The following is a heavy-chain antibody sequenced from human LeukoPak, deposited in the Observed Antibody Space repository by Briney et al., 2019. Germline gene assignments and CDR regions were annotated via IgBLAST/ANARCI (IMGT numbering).Heavy chain of an antibody. Sequence: PGGSLRLSCAASGFTVSNNYMNWVRQAPGKGLEWVSVIYSAGSTYYADSVKGRFTISRDNSKNTLYLQMNSLRAEDTAVYYCARASRGYNYLYFDYWGLGTLVTVSS. CDR2: IYSAGST. D-gene: IGHD5-24*01. V-gene: IGHV3-53*01. CDR1: GFTVSNNY. J-gene: IGHJ4*02. CDR3: ARASRGYNYLYFDY.